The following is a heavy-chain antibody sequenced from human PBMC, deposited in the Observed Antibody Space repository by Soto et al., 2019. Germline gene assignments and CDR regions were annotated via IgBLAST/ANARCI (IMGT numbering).Heavy chain of an antibody. D-gene: IGHD3-22*01. CDR2: IIPVFQTA. Sequence: QEQLVQSGAEVKKPGSSVKVSCKASGGLFSSYPISWVRQVPGQGLEWMGGIIPVFQTAYYTQRFQGRVTITAEAYTNTADMALSSLRSDDTAIYYCARGGSGYTWFNEFWGQGTLVTVSS. CDR1: GGLFSSYP. J-gene: IGHJ4*02. V-gene: IGHV1-69*01. CDR3: ARGGSGYTWFNEF.